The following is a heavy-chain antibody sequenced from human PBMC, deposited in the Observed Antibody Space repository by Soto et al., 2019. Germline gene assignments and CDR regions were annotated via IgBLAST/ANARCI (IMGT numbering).Heavy chain of an antibody. CDR3: ARGYPNYSNFAY. D-gene: IGHD2-21*01. J-gene: IGHJ4*02. CDR2: INNDGSDP. CDR1: GFTFSNYW. Sequence: EVQLVESGGGLFQPEGSLRLSCEASGFTFSNYWMHWVRQAPGKGLVWVSRINNDGSDPIYADSVKGRFTISRDNAKNTVYLQMNSLRAEDTAVYYCARGYPNYSNFAYGGQGCLVTVSS. V-gene: IGHV3-74*01.